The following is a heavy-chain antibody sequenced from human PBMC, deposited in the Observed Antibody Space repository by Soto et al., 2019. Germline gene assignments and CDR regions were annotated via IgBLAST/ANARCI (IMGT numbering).Heavy chain of an antibody. CDR3: ARAWGGHVEDY. V-gene: IGHV4-59*01. Sequence: SETLPLTCTVSGGSICSYYRSWIRQPPGKGLEWIGYIYYSGSTNYNPSLKSRVTISVDTSKNQFSLKLSSVTAADTAVYYCARAWGGHVEDYWGQGTLVTVSS. CDR2: IYYSGST. J-gene: IGHJ4*02. CDR1: GGSICSYY. D-gene: IGHD3-16*01.